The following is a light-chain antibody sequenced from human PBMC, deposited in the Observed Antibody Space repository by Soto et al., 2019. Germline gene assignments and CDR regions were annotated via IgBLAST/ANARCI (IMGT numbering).Light chain of an antibody. CDR1: QGIRNS. CDR3: QKYNSAPYT. J-gene: IGKJ3*01. V-gene: IGKV1-27*01. Sequence: DTQMTQSPSSLSASIGDRVTITCRASQGIRNSVAWYQQKPGKVPNLLIYAASTLQSGVPSRFSGTGSETDFALTISSLQPEDVATYYCQKYNSAPYTFGPGTKVDIK. CDR2: AAS.